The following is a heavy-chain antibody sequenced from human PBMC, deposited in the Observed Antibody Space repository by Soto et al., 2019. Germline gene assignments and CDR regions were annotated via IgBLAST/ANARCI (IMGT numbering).Heavy chain of an antibody. Sequence: GGSPRLSCAASGFTFSSYSMNWVRQAPGKGLEWVSSISSSSSYIYYADSVKGRFTISRDNAKNSLYLQMNSLRAEDTAVYYCARDHRNPYFDYWGQGTLVTISS. CDR1: GFTFSSYS. V-gene: IGHV3-21*01. CDR3: ARDHRNPYFDY. J-gene: IGHJ4*02. CDR2: ISSSSSYI.